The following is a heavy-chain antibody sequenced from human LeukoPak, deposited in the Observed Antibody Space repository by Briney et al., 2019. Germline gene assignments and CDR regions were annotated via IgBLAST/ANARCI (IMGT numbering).Heavy chain of an antibody. CDR2: ISAYNGNT. CDR3: ARFGGMGAAGTHFDH. J-gene: IGHJ4*02. D-gene: IGHD6-13*01. CDR1: GYTFTSYG. Sequence: ASVKVSCKASGYTFTSYGISWVRQAPGQGLEWMGWISAYNGNTNYAQKLQGRVTMTTDTSASTAYMELRSLRSDDTAVYYCARFGGMGAAGTHFDHWGQATLVAVSS. V-gene: IGHV1-18*01.